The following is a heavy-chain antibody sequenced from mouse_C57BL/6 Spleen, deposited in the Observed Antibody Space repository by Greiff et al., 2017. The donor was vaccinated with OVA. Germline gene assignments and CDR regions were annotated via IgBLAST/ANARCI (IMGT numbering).Heavy chain of an antibody. D-gene: IGHD2-4*01. Sequence: EVKVEESGGGLVQPGGSMKLSCAASGFTFSDAWMDWVRQSPEKGLEWVAEIRNKANNHATYYAESVKGRFPISRDDSKSSVYLQMNSLRAEDTGSDYCTRLGDYDYDKEYYFDYWGQGTTLTVSS. CDR2: IRNKANNHAT. CDR3: TRLGDYDYDKEYYFDY. V-gene: IGHV6-6*01. CDR1: GFTFSDAW. J-gene: IGHJ2*01.